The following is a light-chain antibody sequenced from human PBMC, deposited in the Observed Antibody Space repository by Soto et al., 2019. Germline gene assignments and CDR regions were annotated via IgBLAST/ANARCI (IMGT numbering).Light chain of an antibody. CDR2: GAS. V-gene: IGKV3-15*01. CDR3: QQYNDWTPFT. Sequence: EIVMTQSPATLSVSPGERATLSCRASQTVSSNLAWYQQKPGQAPRLLIHGASTRAAGIPARCSGSGSGTEFTLTISSLQSEDFAVYYCQQYNDWTPFTVGPGTRVDIK. J-gene: IGKJ3*01. CDR1: QTVSSN.